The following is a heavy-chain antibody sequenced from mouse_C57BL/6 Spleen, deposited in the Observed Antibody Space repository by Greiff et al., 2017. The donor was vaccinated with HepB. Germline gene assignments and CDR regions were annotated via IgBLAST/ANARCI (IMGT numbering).Heavy chain of an antibody. CDR1: GYTFTSYW. CDR3: ARSGFTTVVATDHAMDY. V-gene: IGHV1-53*01. CDR2: INPSNGGT. D-gene: IGHD1-1*01. Sequence: QVHVKQPGTELVKPGASVKLSCKASGYTFTSYWMHWVKQRPGQGLEWIGNINPSNGGTNYNEKFKSKATLTVDKSSSTAYMQLSSLTSEDSAVYYCARSGFTTVVATDHAMDYWGQGTSVTVSS. J-gene: IGHJ4*01.